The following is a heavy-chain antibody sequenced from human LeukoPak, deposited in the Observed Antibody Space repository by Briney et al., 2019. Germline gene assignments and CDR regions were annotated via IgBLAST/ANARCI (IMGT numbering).Heavy chain of an antibody. CDR2: ISAYNGNT. D-gene: IGHD6-13*01. CDR1: NYTFTSYG. J-gene: IGHJ1*01. CDR3: ARSSGGYSSSWYAEYFQH. Sequence: ASVKVSCKAFNYTFTSYGISWVRQAPGQGLEWMGWISAYNGNTNYAQKLQGRVTMTTDTSTSTAYMELRSLRSDDTAVYYCARSSGGYSSSWYAEYFQHWGQGTLVTVSS. V-gene: IGHV1-18*01.